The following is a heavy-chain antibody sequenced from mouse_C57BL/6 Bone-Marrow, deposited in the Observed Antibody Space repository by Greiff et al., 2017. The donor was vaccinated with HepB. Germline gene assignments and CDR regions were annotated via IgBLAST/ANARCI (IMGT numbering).Heavy chain of an antibody. CDR3: ARGNYDGAWFAY. Sequence: VKLMESGPGLVAPSQSLSITCTVSGFSLTSYAISWVRQPPGKGLEWLGVIWTGGGTNYNSALKSRLSISKDNSKSKVFLKMNSLQTDDTARYYCARGNYDGAWFAYWGQGTLVTVSA. CDR2: IWTGGGT. V-gene: IGHV2-9-1*01. CDR1: GFSLTSYA. D-gene: IGHD2-4*01. J-gene: IGHJ3*01.